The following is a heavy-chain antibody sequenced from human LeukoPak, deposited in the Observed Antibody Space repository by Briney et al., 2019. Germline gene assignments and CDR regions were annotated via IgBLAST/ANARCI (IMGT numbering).Heavy chain of an antibody. Sequence: PGGSLRLSCAASGFTFSSYAMSWVRQAPGKGLEWVSAISGSGGSTYYADSVKGRFTISRDNSKNTLYLQMNSLRAEDTAVYYCAKDRARYRTADYYGMDVWGQGTTVTVSS. J-gene: IGHJ6*02. CDR3: AKDRARYRTADYYGMDV. CDR1: GFTFSSYA. CDR2: ISGSGGST. V-gene: IGHV3-23*01. D-gene: IGHD1-14*01.